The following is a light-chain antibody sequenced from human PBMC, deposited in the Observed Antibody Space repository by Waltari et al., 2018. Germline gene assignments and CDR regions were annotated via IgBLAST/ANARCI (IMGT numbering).Light chain of an antibody. V-gene: IGLV2-14*03. CDR2: DVS. CDR1: SSDVGGYNY. CDR3: SSYTSSTTYV. Sequence: QSALTQPASVSGSPGQSITISCTGTSSDVGGYNYVSWYQQPPGKAPKVVISDVSDRPSGFSNRVSGSKSGNTASRTISGLQAEDEADCYCSSYTSSTTYVFGTGTKVTVL. J-gene: IGLJ1*01.